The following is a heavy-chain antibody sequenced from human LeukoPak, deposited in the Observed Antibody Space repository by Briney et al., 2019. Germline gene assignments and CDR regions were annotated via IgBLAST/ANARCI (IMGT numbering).Heavy chain of an antibody. CDR1: GFTFSSYA. V-gene: IGHV3-30*01. D-gene: IGHD6-13*01. CDR2: TSYDGSNK. Sequence: GGSLRLSCAASGFTFSSYAMHWVRQAPGKGLEWVAVTSYDGSNKYYADSVKGRFTISRDNSKNTLYLQMNSLRAEDTAVYYCARETLSSSWFHFDYWGQGTLVTVSS. J-gene: IGHJ4*02. CDR3: ARETLSSSWFHFDY.